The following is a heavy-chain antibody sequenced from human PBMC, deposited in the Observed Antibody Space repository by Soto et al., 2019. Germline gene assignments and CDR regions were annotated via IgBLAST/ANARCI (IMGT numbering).Heavy chain of an antibody. CDR1: GFTFSSYG. CDR3: ARDLIYYDFWSGYSGWFDP. D-gene: IGHD3-3*01. CDR2: MWYDGSNK. J-gene: IGHJ5*02. V-gene: IGHV3-33*01. Sequence: QVQLVESGGGVVQPGRSLRLSCAASGFTFSSYGMHWVRQAPGKGLEWVAVMWYDGSNKYYADSVKGRFTISRDNSKNTLYLQMNSLRAEDTAVYYCARDLIYYDFWSGYSGWFDPWGQGTLVTVSS.